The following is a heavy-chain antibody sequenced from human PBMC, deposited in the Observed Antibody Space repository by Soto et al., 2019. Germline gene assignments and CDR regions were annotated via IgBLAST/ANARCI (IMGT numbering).Heavy chain of an antibody. CDR3: ARDRCSGGSCPYSLGY. V-gene: IGHV4-31*03. J-gene: IGHJ4*02. CDR1: GGSISSGGYY. CDR2: IYYSGST. D-gene: IGHD2-15*01. Sequence: QVQLQESGTGLVKPSQTLSLTCTVSGGSISSGGYYWSWIRQHPGKGLEWIGYIYYSGSTYYNPSLKSRVTISVDTSKNQFSLKLSSVTAADTAVYYCARDRCSGGSCPYSLGYWGQGTLVTVSS.